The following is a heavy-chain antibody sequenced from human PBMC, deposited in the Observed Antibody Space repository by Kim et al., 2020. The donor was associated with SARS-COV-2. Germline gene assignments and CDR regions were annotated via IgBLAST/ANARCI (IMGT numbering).Heavy chain of an antibody. CDR2: IYPDDSQT. CDR1: GYSFTKYW. V-gene: IGHV5-51*01. CDR3: ARHGLAGGGYLSYYYYGMDV. Sequence: GESLKISCKGSGYSFTKYWIGWVRQMPGKGLEWVAIIYPDDSQTEYSPSFQGQVTISADKSISTAYLQWSSLKASDTAMYYCARHGLAGGGYLSYYYYGMDVWGPGTAVTVSS. D-gene: IGHD3-22*01. J-gene: IGHJ6*02.